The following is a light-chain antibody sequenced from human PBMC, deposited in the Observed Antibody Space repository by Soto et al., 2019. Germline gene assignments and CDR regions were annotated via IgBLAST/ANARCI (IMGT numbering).Light chain of an antibody. CDR3: QQYYTYPWT. Sequence: AIRMTQSPSSLSASTGDRVTITCRASQGISSYLAWFQQKPGRPPKLLMSATSTLQSDVPSRFSGSGSGTDFTLLIGCLQSEDLATYYCQQYYTYPWTFGQGTKVEIK. V-gene: IGKV1-8*01. CDR1: QGISSY. CDR2: ATS. J-gene: IGKJ1*01.